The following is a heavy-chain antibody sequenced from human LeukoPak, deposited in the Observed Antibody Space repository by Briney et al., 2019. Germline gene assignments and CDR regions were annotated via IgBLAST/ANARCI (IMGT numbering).Heavy chain of an antibody. J-gene: IGHJ4*02. CDR1: GFTFSSYW. Sequence: PGGSLRLSCAASGFTFSSYWMHWVRQAPGKGLVWVSRINYDGSSTRYADSVKGRFTISRDNAKNSLYLQMNSLRAEDTAVYYCAREWLQTNYWGQGTLVTVSS. D-gene: IGHD5-24*01. CDR2: INYDGSST. V-gene: IGHV3-74*01. CDR3: AREWLQTNY.